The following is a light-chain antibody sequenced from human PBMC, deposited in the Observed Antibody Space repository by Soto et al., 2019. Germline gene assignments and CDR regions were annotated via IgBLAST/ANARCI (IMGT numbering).Light chain of an antibody. Sequence: DVMMTQSPLSLPVTLGQPASISCRSSESLVHRDGNTYLTWYQQRPGQSPRRLIYRVSNRDAGVPDRFSGSGSGTDFTLKISRMEAEDVGIYYCVQRTRWPPTCGGGTKVEIK. J-gene: IGKJ4*01. CDR2: RVS. CDR1: ESLVHRDGNTY. CDR3: VQRTRWPPT. V-gene: IGKV2-30*02.